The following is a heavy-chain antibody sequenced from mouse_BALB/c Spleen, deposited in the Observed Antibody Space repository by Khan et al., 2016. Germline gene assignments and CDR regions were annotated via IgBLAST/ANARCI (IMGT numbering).Heavy chain of an antibody. Sequence: EVQLQESGAELVKPGASVKLSCTASGFNIKDTYMHWVKQRPEQGLEWIGRIDPANGNTTYDPKFQGKATITADTSSNTAYLQLSSLTSEDTAVYYCAQIYDGYYGFAYWGQGTLVTVSA. CDR1: GFNIKDTY. CDR3: AQIYDGYYGFAY. CDR2: IDPANGNT. D-gene: IGHD2-3*01. V-gene: IGHV14-3*02. J-gene: IGHJ3*01.